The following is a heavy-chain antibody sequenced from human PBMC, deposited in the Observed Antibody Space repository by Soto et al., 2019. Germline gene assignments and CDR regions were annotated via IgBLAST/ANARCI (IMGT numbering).Heavy chain of an antibody. D-gene: IGHD3-16*02. CDR3: TKDARDLSWGGGHFEK. J-gene: IGHJ4*02. CDR2: ISWNSGTT. V-gene: IGHV3-9*01. CDR1: RFTFDNYA. Sequence: EVQLVESGGDLVQPGRSLRLSCAASRFTFDNYAMHWVRQVPGKAPEWVSGISWNSGTTGYADSVKGRFTISRDRARNFLYLQMHSLRPEDTALYYCTKDARDLSWGGGHFEKWGQGTPVTVSS.